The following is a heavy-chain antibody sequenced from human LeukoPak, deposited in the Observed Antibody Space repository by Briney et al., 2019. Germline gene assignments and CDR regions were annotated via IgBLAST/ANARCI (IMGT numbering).Heavy chain of an antibody. D-gene: IGHD6-19*01. CDR3: ASKDRSIPLAGTIDY. Sequence: GGSLRLSCAASGFTFSSYAMTWVRQAPGKGLEWVLDISGSGGNTYYADSVKGRFTISRDNSKNTLYLQMTSLRAEDTAAYYCASKDRSIPLAGTIDYWGQGTLVTVSS. CDR2: ISGSGGNT. V-gene: IGHV3-23*01. J-gene: IGHJ4*02. CDR1: GFTFSSYA.